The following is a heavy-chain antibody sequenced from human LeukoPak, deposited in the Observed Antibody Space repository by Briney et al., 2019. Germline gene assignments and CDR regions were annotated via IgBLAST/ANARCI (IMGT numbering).Heavy chain of an antibody. CDR3: ARARDIVVSSNIYYFDY. J-gene: IGHJ4*02. D-gene: IGHD2-2*01. V-gene: IGHV4-31*03. CDR2: IYYSGST. Sequence: SETLSLTCTVSGGSISRGGYYWNWIRQHPGKGLEWIGFIYYSGSTYHNPSLKSRVSISVDTSKTQFSLKLSSVTAADTAVYYCARARDIVVSSNIYYFDYWGQGTLVTVSS. CDR1: GGSISRGGYY.